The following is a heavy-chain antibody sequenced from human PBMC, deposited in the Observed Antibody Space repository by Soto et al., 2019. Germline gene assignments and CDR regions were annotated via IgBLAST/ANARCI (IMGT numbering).Heavy chain of an antibody. CDR2: IKQDGSEK. J-gene: IGHJ4*02. V-gene: IGHV3-7*01. CDR3: AREGEHDILTGYYNYFDY. D-gene: IGHD3-9*01. Sequence: GGSLRLSCAASGFTFSSYWMSWVRQAPGKGLEWVANIKQDGSEKYYVDSVKGRFTISRDNAKNSLYLQMNSLRAEDTAVYYCAREGEHDILTGYYNYFDYWGQGTLVTVSS. CDR1: GFTFSSYW.